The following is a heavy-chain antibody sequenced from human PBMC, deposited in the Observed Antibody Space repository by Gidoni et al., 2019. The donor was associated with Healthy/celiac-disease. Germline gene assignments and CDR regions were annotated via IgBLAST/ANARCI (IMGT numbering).Heavy chain of an antibody. CDR3: AKEDCSGGRCNDAFDI. CDR2: ISDRGGRT. V-gene: IGHV3-23*01. Sequence: EVQLLESGGGLVQPGGSLRLSCAASGFTFSTSAMSWVRQAPGKGLEWVSTISDRGGRTYYADSVKGRFTISRDNSKNMLYLQMNSLRAEDTAVYYCAKEDCSGGRCNDAFDIWGQGTMVTVSS. J-gene: IGHJ3*02. D-gene: IGHD2-15*01. CDR1: GFTFSTSA.